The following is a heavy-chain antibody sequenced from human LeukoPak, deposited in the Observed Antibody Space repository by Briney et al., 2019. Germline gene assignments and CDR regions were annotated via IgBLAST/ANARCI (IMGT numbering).Heavy chain of an antibody. J-gene: IGHJ4*02. CDR2: IYYNGST. Sequence: PSETLSLTCTGSGGSIGSYYWSWIRQPPGKGLEWVGYIYYNGSTKYNPSLKSRVTISVDTSKNQFSLKLSSVTAADTAVYYCASVKGIAAAGSYFDYWGQGTLVTVSS. D-gene: IGHD6-13*01. CDR3: ASVKGIAAAGSYFDY. V-gene: IGHV4-59*01. CDR1: GGSIGSYY.